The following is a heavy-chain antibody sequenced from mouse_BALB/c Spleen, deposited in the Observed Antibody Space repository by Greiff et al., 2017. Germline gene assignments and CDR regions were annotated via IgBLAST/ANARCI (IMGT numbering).Heavy chain of an antibody. CDR2: ISYSGST. V-gene: IGHV3-2*02. D-gene: IGHD1-2*01. CDR1: GYSITSDYA. J-gene: IGHJ4*01. CDR3: ARGNYGYDAMDY. Sequence: EVHLVESGPGLVKPSQSLSLTCTVTGYSITSDYAWNWIRQFPGNKLEWMGYISYSGSTSYNPSLKSRISITRDTSKNQFFLQLNSVTTEDTATYYCARGNYGYDAMDYWGQGTSVTVSS.